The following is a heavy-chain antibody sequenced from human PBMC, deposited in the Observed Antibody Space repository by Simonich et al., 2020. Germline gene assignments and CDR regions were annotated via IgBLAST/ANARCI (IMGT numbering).Heavy chain of an antibody. Sequence: EVQLVESGGGLVQPGGSLRLSCAASGFTFSSYGMSWVRQAPGKGLEWVANIKQDGSEKYYVDAVKGRFTISRYNAKNSLYLQMNGLRAEDTAVYYCARDGLGTAYYYYMDVWGKGTTVTVSS. CDR1: GFTFSSYG. J-gene: IGHJ6*03. CDR2: IKQDGSEK. CDR3: ARDGLGTAYYYYMDV. V-gene: IGHV3-7*01. D-gene: IGHD7-27*01.